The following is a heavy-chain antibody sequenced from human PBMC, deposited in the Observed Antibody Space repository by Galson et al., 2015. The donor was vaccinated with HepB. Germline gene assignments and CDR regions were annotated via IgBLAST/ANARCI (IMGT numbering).Heavy chain of an antibody. CDR1: GYTFTSYA. Sequence: SVKVSCKASGYTFTSYAMHWVRQAPGQRLEWMGWINAGNGNTKYSQKFQGRVTITRDTFASTAYMELSSLRSEDTAVYYCARERTAQWLARRGGVYFDYWGQGTLVTVSS. J-gene: IGHJ4*02. D-gene: IGHD6-19*01. V-gene: IGHV1-3*01. CDR2: INAGNGNT. CDR3: ARERTAQWLARRGGVYFDY.